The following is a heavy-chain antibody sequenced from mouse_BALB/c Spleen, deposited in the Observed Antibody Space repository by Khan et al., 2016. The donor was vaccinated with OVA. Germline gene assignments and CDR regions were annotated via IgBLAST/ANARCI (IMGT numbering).Heavy chain of an antibody. CDR3: ARGNYYGYYFDY. D-gene: IGHD1-1*01. V-gene: IGHV3-2*02. CDR2: ISYSGGT. CDR1: GYSITSGYA. J-gene: IGHJ2*01. Sequence: VQLKQSGPGLVKPSQSLSPTCTVTGYSITSGYAWNWIRQFPGNKLEWMGYISYSGGTSYNPSLKSRISITRDTSKNQFFLQLNSVTTEDTATYYCARGNYYGYYFDYWGQGTTLTVSS.